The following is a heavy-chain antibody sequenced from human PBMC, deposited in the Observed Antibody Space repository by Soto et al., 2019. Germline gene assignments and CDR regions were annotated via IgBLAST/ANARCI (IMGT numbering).Heavy chain of an antibody. CDR3: VNLEDGDTAMVNYYYYYMDV. Sequence: EVQLLESGGGLVQPGGSLRLSCAASGFTFSSYAMSWVRQAPGKGLEWVSAISGSGGSTYYADSVKGRFTISRDNSKNTLYLQMNSLRAEDTAVYYCVNLEDGDTAMVNYYYYYMDVWGKGTTVTVSS. D-gene: IGHD5-18*01. CDR1: GFTFSSYA. CDR2: ISGSGGST. V-gene: IGHV3-23*01. J-gene: IGHJ6*03.